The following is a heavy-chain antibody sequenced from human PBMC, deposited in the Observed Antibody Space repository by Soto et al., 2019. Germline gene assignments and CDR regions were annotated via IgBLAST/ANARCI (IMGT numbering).Heavy chain of an antibody. J-gene: IGHJ4*02. CDR2: IYHSGST. D-gene: IGHD1-26*01. V-gene: IGHV4-30-2*01. Sequence: QLQLQESGSGLVKPSQTLSLTCAVSGGSISSSTYSWNWIRQPPGKGLEWIGYIYHSGSTSYNPSLNSRVTISVDRSKNQFSLRLNSVTAADTAVYYCARDRLGSGSYDYWGQGTLVTVSS. CDR1: GGSISSSTYS. CDR3: ARDRLGSGSYDY.